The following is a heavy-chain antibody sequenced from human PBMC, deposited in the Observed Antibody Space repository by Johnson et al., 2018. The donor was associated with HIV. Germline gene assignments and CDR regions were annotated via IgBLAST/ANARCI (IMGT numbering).Heavy chain of an antibody. CDR3: ARGWGAFDI. CDR1: GFSFSDAW. CDR2: MNWNGDST. D-gene: IGHD3-16*01. Sequence: VQLVESGGGLVKPGGSLRLSCTVSGFSFSDAWMSWVRQAPGKGLEWVSGMNWNGDSTGYGDFVKGRFTISRDNAKNALYLQMNSLRAEDTALYYCARGWGAFDIWGQGTMVTVSS. J-gene: IGHJ3*02. V-gene: IGHV3-20*04.